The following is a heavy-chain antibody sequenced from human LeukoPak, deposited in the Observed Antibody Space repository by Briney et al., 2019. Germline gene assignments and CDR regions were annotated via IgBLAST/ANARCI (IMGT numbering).Heavy chain of an antibody. J-gene: IGHJ3*01. V-gene: IGHV4-59*11. D-gene: IGHD4-23*01. CDR2: MYYSGST. CDR1: GGSISSHY. Sequence: SETLSLTCTVSGGSISSHYWSWIRQPPGKGLEWIGYMYYSGSTNYNPSLKSRVTTSVDTSKNQFSLKLSSVTAVDTAVYYCARGSLNSHAFDVWGQGTMVTVSS. CDR3: ARGSLNSHAFDV.